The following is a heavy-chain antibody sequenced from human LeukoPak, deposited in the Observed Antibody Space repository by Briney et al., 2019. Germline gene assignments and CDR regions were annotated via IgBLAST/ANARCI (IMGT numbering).Heavy chain of an antibody. CDR2: IYYSGST. CDR1: GGSISSYY. Sequence: SETLSLTCTVSGGSISSYYWSWIRQPPGKGLEWIGYIYYSGSTNHNPSLKSRVTISVDTSKNQFSLKLGSVTAADTAVYYCARRPAEGYFDYWGQGTLVTVSS. CDR3: ARRPAEGYFDY. D-gene: IGHD6-25*01. V-gene: IGHV4-59*01. J-gene: IGHJ4*02.